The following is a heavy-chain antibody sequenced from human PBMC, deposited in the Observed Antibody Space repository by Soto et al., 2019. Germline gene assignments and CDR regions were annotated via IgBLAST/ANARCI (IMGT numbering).Heavy chain of an antibody. CDR1: GGSISSSSYY. J-gene: IGHJ4*02. D-gene: IGHD6-6*01. V-gene: IGHV4-39*01. CDR3: ARYHPVLYYFDY. Sequence: QLQLQESGPGLVKPSETLSLTCTVSGGSISSSSYYWGWIRQPPGKGLEWIGSIYYSGSTYYNPSLKSRVTISVDTSKNQFSLKLSSVTAADTAVYYCARYHPVLYYFDYWGQGTLVTVSS. CDR2: IYYSGST.